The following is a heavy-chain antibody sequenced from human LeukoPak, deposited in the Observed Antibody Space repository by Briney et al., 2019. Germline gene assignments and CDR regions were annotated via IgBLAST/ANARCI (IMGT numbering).Heavy chain of an antibody. Sequence: GGSLRLSCAASGFTFNTYAIYWVRQAPGKGLEWVSGICGSGGCTYYADSVKGRFTISGDNAKNSLYLQMNSLRVEDTAVYYCARDHNYAFDNWGQGTLVTVSS. V-gene: IGHV3-23*01. J-gene: IGHJ4*02. CDR1: GFTFNTYA. D-gene: IGHD1-1*01. CDR2: ICGSGGCT. CDR3: ARDHNYAFDN.